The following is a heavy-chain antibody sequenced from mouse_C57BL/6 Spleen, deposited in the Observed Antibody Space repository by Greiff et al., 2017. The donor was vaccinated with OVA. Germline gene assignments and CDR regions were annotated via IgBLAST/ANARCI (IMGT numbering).Heavy chain of an antibody. Sequence: VQLKQSGGGLVKPGGSLKLSCAASGFTFSSYAMSWVRQTPEKRLEWVATISDGGSYTYYPDNVKGRFTISRANAKNNLYLQMSHLKSEDTAMYYCARVREYDDAMDYWGQGTSVTVSS. J-gene: IGHJ4*01. D-gene: IGHD2-14*01. CDR2: ISDGGSYT. CDR1: GFTFSSYA. CDR3: ARVREYDDAMDY. V-gene: IGHV5-4*01.